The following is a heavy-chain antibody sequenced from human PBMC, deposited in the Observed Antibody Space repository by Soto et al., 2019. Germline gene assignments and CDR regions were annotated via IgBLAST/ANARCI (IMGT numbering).Heavy chain of an antibody. V-gene: IGHV3-23*01. CDR3: AKDPRDYYYYYMDV. CDR2: ISGSGGST. CDR1: GFTFSSYA. Sequence: GGSLRLSCAASGFTFSSYAMSWVRQAPGKGLEWVSAISGSGGSTYYADSVKGRFTIPRDNSKNTLYLQMNSLRAEDTAVYYCAKDPRDYYYYYMDVWGKGTTVTVSS. J-gene: IGHJ6*03.